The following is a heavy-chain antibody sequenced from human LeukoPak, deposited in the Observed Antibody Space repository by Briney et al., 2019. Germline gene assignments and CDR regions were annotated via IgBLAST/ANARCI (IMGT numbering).Heavy chain of an antibody. CDR3: ARYGSGKNFDY. Sequence: PGGSLRLSCEASGFTFSHYEMNWVRQAPGKGLEWVVVIWYDGSQKYYADSVKGRFTISRDNSKNTLFLQMNSLRAEDTAVYYCARYGSGKNFDYWGQGTLVTVSS. CDR2: IWYDGSQK. CDR1: GFTFSHYE. V-gene: IGHV3-33*08. D-gene: IGHD3-10*01. J-gene: IGHJ4*02.